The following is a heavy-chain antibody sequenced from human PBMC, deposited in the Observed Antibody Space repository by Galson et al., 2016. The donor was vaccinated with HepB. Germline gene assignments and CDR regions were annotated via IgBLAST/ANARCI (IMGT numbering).Heavy chain of an antibody. Sequence: SLRLSCAASGFSFSTYGMHWVRQAPGKGLEWVAVISPDGNIINSADSVKGRFTISRDNSTTTLFLQMNSLRIDAPSVYYCAKVSRQYSYGYSGWYFDLWGRGTLVTVSS. J-gene: IGHJ2*01. D-gene: IGHD5-18*01. CDR1: GFSFSTYG. CDR2: ISPDGNII. V-gene: IGHV3-30*18. CDR3: AKVSRQYSYGYSGWYFDL.